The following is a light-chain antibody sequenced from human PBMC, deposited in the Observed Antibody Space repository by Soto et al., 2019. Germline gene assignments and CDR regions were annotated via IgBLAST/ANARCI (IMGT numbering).Light chain of an antibody. Sequence: DIQLTQSPSSLSASIGDRVTITCPASQSISSYLNWYQQKPGEAPKVLIYGASDLQSGVPSRFSGRGSGTDFTLTISSLQPEDFATYYCQQSYNTPRTFGHVTKVEVK. V-gene: IGKV1-39*01. CDR2: GAS. CDR3: QQSYNTPRT. CDR1: QSISSY. J-gene: IGKJ1*01.